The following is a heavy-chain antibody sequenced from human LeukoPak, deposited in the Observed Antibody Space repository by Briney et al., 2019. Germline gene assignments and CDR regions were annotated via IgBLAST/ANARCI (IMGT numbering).Heavy chain of an antibody. CDR2: IYTSGST. D-gene: IGHD3-22*01. V-gene: IGHV4-61*02. J-gene: IGHJ4*02. CDR3: ASGYYYRGDY. Sequence: SQTLSLTXTVSGGSISSGSYYWSWIRQPAGKGLEWIGRIYTSGSTNYNPSLKSRVTISVDTSKNEFSLKLSSVTAADTAVYYCASGYYYRGDYWGQGTLVTVSS. CDR1: GGSISSGSYY.